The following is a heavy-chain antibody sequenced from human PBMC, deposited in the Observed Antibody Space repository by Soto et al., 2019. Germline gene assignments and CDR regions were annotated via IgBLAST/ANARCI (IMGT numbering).Heavy chain of an antibody. V-gene: IGHV4-59*08. D-gene: IGHD3-10*01. J-gene: IGHJ6*02. CDR3: ARKGFGPLHGLVDV. CDR2: VNHSWGS. Sequence: QVQLQESGPGLVKPSETMSLSCTVSGGSISSYYWSWFRQSPGKRMEWIGYVNHSWGSSYNPSLQSRVAISLDPSKSSFSLKVTSVTATDTAVYYCARKGFGPLHGLVDVWGQGTTVTVSS. CDR1: GGSISSYY.